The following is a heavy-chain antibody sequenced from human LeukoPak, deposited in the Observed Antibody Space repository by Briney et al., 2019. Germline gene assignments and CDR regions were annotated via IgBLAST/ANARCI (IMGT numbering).Heavy chain of an antibody. CDR1: GGSFSGYY. Sequence: SETLSLTCAVYGGSFSGYYWSWIRQPPGKGLEWIGEINHSGSTNYNPSLKSRVTISVDTSKNQFSLKLSSVTAADTAVYYCARGRGPRLLWFRYLDYWGQGTLVTVSS. CDR3: ARGRGPRLLWFRYLDY. J-gene: IGHJ4*02. CDR2: INHSGST. V-gene: IGHV4-34*01. D-gene: IGHD3-10*01.